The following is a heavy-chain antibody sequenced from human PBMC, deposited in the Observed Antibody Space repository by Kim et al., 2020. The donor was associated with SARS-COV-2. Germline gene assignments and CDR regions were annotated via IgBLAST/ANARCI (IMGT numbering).Heavy chain of an antibody. V-gene: IGHV4-30-2*05. CDR3: ARGGGAARGYDY. J-gene: IGHJ4*02. D-gene: IGHD6-6*01. Sequence: YNPSLKSRVTISVDTSKNQFSLKLSSVTAADTAVYYCARGGGAARGYDYWGQGTLVTVSS.